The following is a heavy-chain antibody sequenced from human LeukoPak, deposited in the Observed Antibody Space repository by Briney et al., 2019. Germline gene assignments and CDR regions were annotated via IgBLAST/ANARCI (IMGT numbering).Heavy chain of an antibody. CDR1: KFYIINAW. CDR2: IWYDGNNK. Sequence: PGGSLRLSCAASKFYIINAWMTWVRQAPGKGLEWVAVIWYDGNNKYYADSVKGRFTISRDNSKITVYLQMNSLRAEDTAVYYCGRLGSGWSYYYYGMDVWGQGTTVTVSS. V-gene: IGHV3-33*08. D-gene: IGHD6-13*01. J-gene: IGHJ6*02. CDR3: GRLGSGWSYYYYGMDV.